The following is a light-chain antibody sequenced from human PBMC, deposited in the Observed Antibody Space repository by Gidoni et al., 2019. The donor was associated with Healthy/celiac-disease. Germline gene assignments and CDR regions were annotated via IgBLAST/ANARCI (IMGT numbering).Light chain of an antibody. Sequence: SYQLTQPPSVYVSPGQTASITCSGDKLGDKYACWYQQKPGQSPVLVIYQDSKRPSGIPERFSGSNSGNTATLTISGTQAMDEADYYCQAWDSSFSFGGGTKLTVL. CDR1: KLGDKY. J-gene: IGLJ2*01. CDR2: QDS. V-gene: IGLV3-1*01. CDR3: QAWDSSFS.